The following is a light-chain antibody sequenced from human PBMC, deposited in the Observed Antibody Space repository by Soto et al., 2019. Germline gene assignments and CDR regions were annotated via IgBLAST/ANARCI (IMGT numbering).Light chain of an antibody. CDR1: QSISNS. CDR2: GAS. CDR3: QQYNDWPPRT. J-gene: IGKJ2*01. V-gene: IGKV3-15*01. Sequence: EIVMTQSPASLSVSPGETATLSCRASQSISNSLAWYQQKPGQAPSLLIYGASTRATGIPARFSGSGSGTEFTLTISSLQSEDSALYYCQQYNDWPPRTFGQGTKLEIK.